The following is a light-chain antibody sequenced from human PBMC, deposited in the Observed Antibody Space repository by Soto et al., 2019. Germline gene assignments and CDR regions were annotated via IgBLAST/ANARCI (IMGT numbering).Light chain of an antibody. V-gene: IGKV1-16*01. Sequence: DIQMTQFPSSLSASVGDRVTITCRASQDINSYLAWFQQKPGKAPKSLIYAASSFHSGVPPRFTGSGSWTDFTLTINSLQPEDFATYYCHQYHSSPYTFGQGTKLEI. CDR1: QDINSY. CDR2: AAS. J-gene: IGKJ2*01. CDR3: HQYHSSPYT.